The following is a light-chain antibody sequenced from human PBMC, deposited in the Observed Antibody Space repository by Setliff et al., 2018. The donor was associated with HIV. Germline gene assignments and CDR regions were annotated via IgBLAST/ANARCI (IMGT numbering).Light chain of an antibody. CDR3: CSYAGSYTYV. V-gene: IGLV2-11*01. CDR2: DVS. Sequence: QSALTQPASVSGSPGQSITIPCTGTSSDIGRYNSVSWYQQHPGKAPKLMIYDVSKRPSGVPDRFSGSKSGDTASLTISGLQAEDEADYYCCSYAGSYTYVFGTGTKVTV. J-gene: IGLJ1*01. CDR1: SSDIGRYNS.